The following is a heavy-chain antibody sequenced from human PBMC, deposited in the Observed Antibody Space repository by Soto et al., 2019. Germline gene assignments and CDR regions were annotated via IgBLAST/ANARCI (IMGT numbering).Heavy chain of an antibody. V-gene: IGHV1-69*01. J-gene: IGHJ3*02. CDR3: AGSYKSGSGTFDAFDI. CDR2: IIPIFGTT. CDR1: GGTFSSYA. D-gene: IGHD3-10*01. Sequence: QVQLVQSGTEVKKPGSSVKVSCKASGGTFSSYAISWVRQAPGQGLEWMGGIIPIFGTTNYAQRFQGRVSITADESTSTTYMELSSLRSEDTAVYYCAGSYKSGSGTFDAFDIWGQGTLVTVSS.